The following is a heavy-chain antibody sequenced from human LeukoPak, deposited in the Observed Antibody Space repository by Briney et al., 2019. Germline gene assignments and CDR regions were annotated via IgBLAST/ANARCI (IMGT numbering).Heavy chain of an antibody. Sequence: SETLSLTCTVSGGSISSYYWSWIRQPPGKGLEWIGYIYYSGSTNYNPSLKSRVTISVDTSKNQFSLKLSSVTAADTAVYYCARERGSSWDFDYWGQGTLATVSS. D-gene: IGHD6-13*01. CDR3: ARERGSSWDFDY. CDR1: GGSISSYY. J-gene: IGHJ4*02. CDR2: IYYSGST. V-gene: IGHV4-59*01.